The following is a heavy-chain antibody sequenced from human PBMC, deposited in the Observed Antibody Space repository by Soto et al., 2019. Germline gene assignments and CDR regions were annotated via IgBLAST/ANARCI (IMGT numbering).Heavy chain of an antibody. D-gene: IGHD5-12*01. CDR3: AHRPFSGYDY. V-gene: IGHV2-5*01. CDR1: GLALRTSGVG. Sequence: GPTLLNPTQTLTVTCTFSGLALRTSGVGVGWIRQPPGKALEWLALIYWNDDKRYSASLKSRLTITKETSKNQVVLAMTNMDPVDTDTYYCAHRPFSGYDYWGQGTLVTVSS. J-gene: IGHJ4*02. CDR2: IYWNDDK.